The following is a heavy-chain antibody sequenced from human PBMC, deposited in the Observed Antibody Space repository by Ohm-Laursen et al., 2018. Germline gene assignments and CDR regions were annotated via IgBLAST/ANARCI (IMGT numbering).Heavy chain of an antibody. CDR2: IYYSGST. CDR3: ARGLSVFPGDAFDI. D-gene: IGHD2-21*01. Sequence: SQTLSLTCTVSGGSISSGGEYWSWIRQHPGKGQEWIGYIYYSGSTYYNPSLKSRVTIAVDTSKNQFSLKLSSVTASDTAVHYGARGLSVFPGDAFDIWGQGTMVTVS. CDR1: GGSISSGGEY. V-gene: IGHV4-31*03. J-gene: IGHJ3*02.